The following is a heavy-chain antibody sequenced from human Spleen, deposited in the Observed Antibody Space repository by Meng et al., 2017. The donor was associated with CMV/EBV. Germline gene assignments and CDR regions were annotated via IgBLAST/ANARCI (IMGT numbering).Heavy chain of an antibody. D-gene: IGHD3-10*01. CDR3: TTTMVRGVKAY. CDR2: IKSKTDGGTT. J-gene: IGHJ4*02. Sequence: EVQLVESGGGLVKPVGSLRLSCAASGFTFSNAWMSGVRQAPGKGLEWVGRIKSKTDGGTTDYAAPVKGRFTISRDDSKNTLYLQMNSLKTEDTAVYYCTTTMVRGVKAYWGQGTLVTVAS. CDR1: GFTFSNAW. V-gene: IGHV3-15*01.